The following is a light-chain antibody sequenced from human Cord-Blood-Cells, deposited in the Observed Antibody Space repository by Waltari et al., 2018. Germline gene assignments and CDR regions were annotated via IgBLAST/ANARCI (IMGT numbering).Light chain of an antibody. V-gene: IGLV2-11*01. J-gene: IGLJ1*01. CDR2: DVS. Sequence: QSALTQPRSVSGSPGQSVTISCTGTSHDVGGYNFVPWYQQHPGKAPKLMIYDVSKRPSGVPDRFSGSKSGNTASLTISGLQAEDEADYYCCSYAGSYVFGTGTKVTVL. CDR1: SHDVGGYNF. CDR3: CSYAGSYV.